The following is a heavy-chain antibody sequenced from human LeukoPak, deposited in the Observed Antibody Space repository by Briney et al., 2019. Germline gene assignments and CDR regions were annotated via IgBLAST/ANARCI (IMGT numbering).Heavy chain of an antibody. D-gene: IGHD5-24*01. V-gene: IGHV4-34*01. CDR3: AKSREEIRGLDAFDI. J-gene: IGHJ3*02. Sequence: SETLSLTCAVSGGSFSGNYWSWIRQPPGKGLEWIGETHSSGATKYNPSLRSRVTISVDTSKNQFSLKLSSLTAADTAVYYCAKSREEIRGLDAFDIWGQGTMVTVSS. CDR2: THSSGAT. CDR1: GGSFSGNY.